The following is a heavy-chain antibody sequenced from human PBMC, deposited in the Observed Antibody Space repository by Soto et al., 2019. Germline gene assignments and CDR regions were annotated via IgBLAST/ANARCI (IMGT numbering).Heavy chain of an antibody. J-gene: IGHJ3*02. Sequence: GGSLRLSCAASGFTFSSYAMHWVRQAPGKGLEYVSAISSNGGSTYYANSVKGRFTISRDNSKNTLYLQMGSLRAEDMAVYYCARDRTSKPPTPAFDIWGQGTMVTVSS. CDR3: ARDRTSKPPTPAFDI. CDR1: GFTFSSYA. V-gene: IGHV3-64*01. CDR2: ISSNGGST.